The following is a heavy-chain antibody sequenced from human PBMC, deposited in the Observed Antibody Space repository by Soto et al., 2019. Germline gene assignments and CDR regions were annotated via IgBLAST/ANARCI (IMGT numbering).Heavy chain of an antibody. V-gene: IGHV1-18*01. D-gene: IGHD3-3*01. Sequence: ASVKVSCKASGYTFTSYGISWVRQAPGQGLEWMGWISAYNGNTNYAQKLQGRVTMTTDTPTSTAYMELRSLRSDDTAVYYCARGTDYDFWSGYSRRYGMDVWGQGTTVTVSS. CDR3: ARGTDYDFWSGYSRRYGMDV. J-gene: IGHJ6*02. CDR1: GYTFTSYG. CDR2: ISAYNGNT.